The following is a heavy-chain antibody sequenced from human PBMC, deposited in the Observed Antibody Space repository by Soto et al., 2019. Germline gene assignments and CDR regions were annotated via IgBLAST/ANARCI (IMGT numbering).Heavy chain of an antibody. CDR2: VYWDDDK. V-gene: IGHV2-5*02. J-gene: IGHJ4*02. CDR1: GFSLTTHAVG. CDR3: AHAAFGEFVGSFGY. D-gene: IGHD3-10*01. Sequence: QITLKESVPTLVKPTQTLTLTCTFSGFSLTTHAVGVGWIRQPPGKALEWLALVYWDDDKRYNIFLRSRLAITKDTSKNQVVLTMTNMDPVDTATYYCAHAAFGEFVGSFGYWGQGTLVTVSS.